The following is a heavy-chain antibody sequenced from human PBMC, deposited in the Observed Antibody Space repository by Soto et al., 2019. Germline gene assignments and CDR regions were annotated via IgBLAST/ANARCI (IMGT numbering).Heavy chain of an antibody. CDR3: ATLSPGGVGHYVDAFDL. CDR1: NYSFTYNA. D-gene: IGHD3-16*01. CDR2: IGPNSGSP. Sequence: VQLVQSGPEVKKPGASVKVSCKASNYSFTYNAINWVRQAPGHGLEWMGWIGPNSGSPNYAQDLQCRVTMTTDTSTNTAYMELRSLSSADTSIYFCATLSPGGVGHYVDAFDLWGHGTLLTVSS. V-gene: IGHV1-18*01. J-gene: IGHJ3*01.